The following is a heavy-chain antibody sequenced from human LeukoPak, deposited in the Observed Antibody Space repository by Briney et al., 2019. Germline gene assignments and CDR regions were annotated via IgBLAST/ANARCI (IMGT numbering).Heavy chain of an antibody. J-gene: IGHJ4*02. CDR3: ARAGTYYDFWSGGPFDY. CDR1: GGSFSGYY. D-gene: IGHD3-3*01. Sequence: SETLSLTCAVYGGSFSGYYWSWIRQPPGKGLEWIGSIYYSGSTYYNPSLKSRVTISVDTSKNQFSLKLSSVTAADTAVYYCARAGTYYDFWSGGPFDYWGQGTLVTVSS. CDR2: IYYSGST. V-gene: IGHV4-34*01.